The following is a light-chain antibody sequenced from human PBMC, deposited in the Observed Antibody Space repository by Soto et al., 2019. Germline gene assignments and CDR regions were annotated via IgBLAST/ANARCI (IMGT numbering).Light chain of an antibody. CDR2: GAS. CDR3: QQYGYSQYT. CDR1: RSVSSRF. V-gene: IGKV3-20*01. J-gene: IGKJ2*01. Sequence: EIMLTQSPGTLSLSPGERVTLSCWASRSVSSRFLAWYQQKPGQAPRVLLYGASSRAAGIPARFSGSGSGSDFTLPISRLEPEDFAAYYCQQYGYSQYTFGQGTKLEIK.